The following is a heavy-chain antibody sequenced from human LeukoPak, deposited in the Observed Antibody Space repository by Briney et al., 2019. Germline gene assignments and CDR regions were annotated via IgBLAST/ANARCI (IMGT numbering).Heavy chain of an antibody. CDR1: RFPFSWYA. Sequence: GGSLRLSCSASRFPFSWYAMHWVRQAPGKGLEWMAFVSIDGSQEYYADSVKGRFTISRDNSKDTLDLQMTSLRGDDTAVYYCVRDSGYDRYYFDLWGQGTLVIVSS. CDR2: VSIDGSQE. V-gene: IGHV3-30-3*01. CDR3: VRDSGYDRYYFDL. J-gene: IGHJ4*02. D-gene: IGHD5-12*01.